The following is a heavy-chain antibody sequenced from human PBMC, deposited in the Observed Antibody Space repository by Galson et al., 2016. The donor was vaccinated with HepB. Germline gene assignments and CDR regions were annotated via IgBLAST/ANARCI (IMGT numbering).Heavy chain of an antibody. CDR2: IYYGGTT. Sequence: TLSLTCTVSGGSISSGGYYWTWIRQHPGKGLEWIGYIYYGGTTYNHPSPDSRVTIPVDTPKNQFSLKLTSMTAADTAVYYCARGDGYISPYAFVFWGRGTMVTVSS. D-gene: IGHD5-24*01. CDR1: GGSISSGGYY. J-gene: IGHJ3*01. CDR3: ARGDGYISPYAFVF. V-gene: IGHV4-31*03.